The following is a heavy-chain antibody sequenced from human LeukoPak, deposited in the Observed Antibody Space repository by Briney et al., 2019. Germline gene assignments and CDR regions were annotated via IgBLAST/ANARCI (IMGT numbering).Heavy chain of an antibody. Sequence: ASVKVSCKASGYTFTSYDINWVRQATGQGLEWMGWMNPNSGNTGYAQKVQGRVTITRNTSISTAYMELSSLRSEDTAVYYCARARRNRYYYYYMDVWGKGTTVTVSS. J-gene: IGHJ6*03. CDR1: GYTFTSYD. D-gene: IGHD1-14*01. CDR3: ARARRNRYYYYYMDV. CDR2: MNPNSGNT. V-gene: IGHV1-8*03.